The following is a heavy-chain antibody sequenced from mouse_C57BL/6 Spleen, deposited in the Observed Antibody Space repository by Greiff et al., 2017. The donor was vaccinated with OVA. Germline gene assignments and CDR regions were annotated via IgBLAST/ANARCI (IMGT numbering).Heavy chain of an antibody. J-gene: IGHJ2*01. Sequence: QVQLQQPGAELVKPGASVKLSCKASGSTFTSYWMQWVKQRPGQGLEWIGEIDPSDSYTNSNQKFKGKATLTVDTSSSTAYMQLSSLTSEDSAVYYCARTGATVVANFDYWGQGTTLTVSS. CDR1: GSTFTSYW. CDR2: IDPSDSYT. CDR3: ARTGATVVANFDY. D-gene: IGHD1-1*01. V-gene: IGHV1-50*01.